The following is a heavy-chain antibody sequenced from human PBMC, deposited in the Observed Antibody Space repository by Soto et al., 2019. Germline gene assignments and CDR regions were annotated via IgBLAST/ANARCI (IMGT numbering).Heavy chain of an antibody. CDR2: INAGNGNT. CDR1: GYTFTSYA. Sequence: QVQLVQSGAEEKKPGASVKVSCKASGYTFTSYAIQWVRHDPGQRLAWMGCINAGNGNTKYSQKFQGRVTITRDTSASTAYMELSRLRAEDTALYCSTRSSVVVTALDYWGQGALVTVSS. D-gene: IGHD2-21*02. V-gene: IGHV1-3*05. J-gene: IGHJ4*02. CDR3: TRSSVVVTALDY.